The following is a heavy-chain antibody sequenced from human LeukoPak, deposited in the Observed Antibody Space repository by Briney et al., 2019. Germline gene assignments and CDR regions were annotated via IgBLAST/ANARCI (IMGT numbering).Heavy chain of an antibody. V-gene: IGHV1-2*02. D-gene: IGHD3-10*01. CDR1: GYTFTCYY. CDR2: INPNSGGT. J-gene: IGHJ6*02. Sequence: ASVKVSCKASGYTFTCYYMHWVRQAPGQGLEWMGWINPNSGGTNYAKKFQGRVTMTRDTSISTAYMELSRLRSDDTAVYYCARGSVYGSGKVPYYYYGMDVWGQGTTVTVSS. CDR3: ARGSVYGSGKVPYYYYGMDV.